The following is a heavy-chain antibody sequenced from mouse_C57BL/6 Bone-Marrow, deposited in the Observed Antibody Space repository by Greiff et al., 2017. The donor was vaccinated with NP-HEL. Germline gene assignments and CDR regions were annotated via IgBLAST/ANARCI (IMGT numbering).Heavy chain of an antibody. Sequence: LQQPGAELVKPGASVKMSCKASGYTFTSYWITWVKQRPGQGLEWIGDIYPGSGSTNYNEKFKSKATLTVDTSSSTAYMQLSSLTSEDSAVYYCASPYYTPYYAMDYWGQGTSVTVSS. J-gene: IGHJ4*01. D-gene: IGHD2-12*01. V-gene: IGHV1-55*01. CDR3: ASPYYTPYYAMDY. CDR2: IYPGSGST. CDR1: GYTFTSYW.